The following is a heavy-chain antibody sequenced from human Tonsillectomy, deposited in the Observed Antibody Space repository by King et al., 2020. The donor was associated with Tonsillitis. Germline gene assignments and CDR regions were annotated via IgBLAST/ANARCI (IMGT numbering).Heavy chain of an antibody. V-gene: IGHV1-18*01. CDR1: GYTFINYG. J-gene: IGHJ6*02. Sequence: VQLVESGAEVKKPGASVKVSCKASGYTFINYGISWVRQAPGQGLEWMGWISAYNGDTNYAQKPQGRVSMTTETSTSTAYMELRSLRSDDTAVYYCARDMWQLRMDVWGQGTTVTVSS. CDR3: ARDMWQLRMDV. CDR2: ISAYNGDT. D-gene: IGHD1-26*01.